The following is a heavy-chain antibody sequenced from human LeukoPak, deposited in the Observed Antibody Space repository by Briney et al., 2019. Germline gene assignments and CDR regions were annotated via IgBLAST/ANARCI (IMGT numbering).Heavy chain of an antibody. CDR2: IIPIFGTA. CDR1: GGTFSSYA. V-gene: IGHV1-69*13. J-gene: IGHJ4*02. D-gene: IGHD3-22*01. CDR3: ARDRGYYDSSGYYYTYYFDY. Sequence: GASVKASCKASGGTFSSYAISWVRQAPGQGLEWMGGIIPIFGTANYAQKFQGRVTITADESTSTAYMELSSLRSEDTAVYYCARDRGYYDSSGYYYTYYFDYWGQGTLVTVSS.